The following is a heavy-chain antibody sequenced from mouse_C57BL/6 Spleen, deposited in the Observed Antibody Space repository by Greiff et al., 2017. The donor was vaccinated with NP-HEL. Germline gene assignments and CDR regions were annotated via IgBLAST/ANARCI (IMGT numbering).Heavy chain of an antibody. J-gene: IGHJ3*01. V-gene: IGHV14-1*01. CDR2: IDPEDGDT. CDR3: TTGSGYDYDGFAY. D-gene: IGHD2-4*01. CDR1: GFNIKDYY. Sequence: DVKLQESGAELVRPGASVKLSCTASGFNIKDYYMHWVKQRPEQGLEWIGRIDPEDGDTEYAPKFQGQATMTADTSSNTAYLQLSSLTSEDTAVYYCTTGSGYDYDGFAYWGQGTLVTVSA.